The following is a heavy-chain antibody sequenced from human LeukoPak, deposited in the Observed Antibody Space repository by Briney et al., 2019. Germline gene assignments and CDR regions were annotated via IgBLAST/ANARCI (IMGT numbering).Heavy chain of an antibody. J-gene: IGHJ4*02. Sequence: GGSLRLSCAASGFTFSNAWMSWVRQAPGKGLEWVGRIKSKTDGGTTDYAAPVKGRLNISRDDSKNTLYLQMNSLKTEDTAVYYCTTEVVDGYNFDYWGQGTLVTVSS. CDR1: GFTFSNAW. CDR3: TTEVVDGYNFDY. V-gene: IGHV3-15*01. D-gene: IGHD5-24*01. CDR2: IKSKTDGGTT.